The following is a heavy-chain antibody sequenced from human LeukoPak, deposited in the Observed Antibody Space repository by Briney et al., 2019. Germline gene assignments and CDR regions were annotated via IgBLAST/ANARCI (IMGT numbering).Heavy chain of an antibody. J-gene: IGHJ6*02. V-gene: IGHV3-20*01. CDR1: EFTFVRYA. CDR2: INWNGGST. D-gene: IGHD6-19*01. Sequence: LPGGSLRLSCAASEFTFVRYAMNWVRQAPGKGLEWVSGINWNGGSTGYADSVKGRFTISRDNAKNSLYLQMNSLRAEDTALYHCARGRYSSGWYGGYYYGMDVWGQGTTVTVSS. CDR3: ARGRYSSGWYGGYYYGMDV.